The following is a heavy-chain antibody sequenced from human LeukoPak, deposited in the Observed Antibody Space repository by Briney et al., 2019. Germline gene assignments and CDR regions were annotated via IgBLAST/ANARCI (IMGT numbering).Heavy chain of an antibody. CDR1: GLTFSRFG. D-gene: IGHD3-9*01. J-gene: IGHJ3*02. Sequence: GGSLRLSCGVSGLTFSRFGMHWVRQAPGKGLDWVTFMRFDEKNRNFSDSVKGRFSVSRDNSKNTLYLHMRSLRPEDTAVYYCVKGPEYNILTGFKKNHGLDIWGQGTMVTVSS. V-gene: IGHV3-30*02. CDR3: VKGPEYNILTGFKKNHGLDI. CDR2: MRFDEKNR.